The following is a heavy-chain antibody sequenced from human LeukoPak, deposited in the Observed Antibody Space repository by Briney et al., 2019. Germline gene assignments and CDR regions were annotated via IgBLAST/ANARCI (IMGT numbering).Heavy chain of an antibody. CDR2: IYYSGTK. Sequence: SETLSLTCSASGGTVINYYWRWIRQPPGKGLEYIGHIYYSGTKTYNPSLKSRATIYIDTCKTHISLSLTSLTAAGTAVYFCARGDSGCLTQGPDALDFWGQGTLVTVSS. CDR3: ARGDSGCLTQGPDALDF. J-gene: IGHJ3*01. CDR1: GGTVINYY. V-gene: IGHV4-59*02. D-gene: IGHD2-15*01.